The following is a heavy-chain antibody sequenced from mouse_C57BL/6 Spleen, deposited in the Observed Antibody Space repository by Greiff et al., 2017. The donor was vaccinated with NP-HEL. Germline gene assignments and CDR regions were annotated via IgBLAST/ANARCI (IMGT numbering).Heavy chain of an antibody. D-gene: IGHD2-3*01. J-gene: IGHJ3*01. V-gene: IGHV1-26*01. Sequence: EVQLQQSGPELVKPGASVKISCKASGYTFTDYYMNWVKQSHGKSLEWIGDINPNNGGTSYNQKFKGKATLTVDKSSSTAYMELRSLTSEDSAVYYCAREGMIDGYYRPFAYWGQGTLVTVSA. CDR2: INPNNGGT. CDR3: AREGMIDGYYRPFAY. CDR1: GYTFTDYY.